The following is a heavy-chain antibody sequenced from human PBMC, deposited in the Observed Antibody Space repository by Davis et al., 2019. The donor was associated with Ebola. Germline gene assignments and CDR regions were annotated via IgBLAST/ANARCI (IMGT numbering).Heavy chain of an antibody. CDR1: GFTFSSYW. CDR2: INSDGSST. J-gene: IGHJ4*02. Sequence: HTGGSLRLSCAASGFTFSSYWMHWVRQAPGKGLVWVSRINSDGSSTSYADSVKGRFTISRDNAKNTLYLQMNSLRAEDTAVYYCAKGLVNYGWYFDYWGQGTLVTVSS. V-gene: IGHV3-74*01. D-gene: IGHD1-7*01. CDR3: AKGLVNYGWYFDY.